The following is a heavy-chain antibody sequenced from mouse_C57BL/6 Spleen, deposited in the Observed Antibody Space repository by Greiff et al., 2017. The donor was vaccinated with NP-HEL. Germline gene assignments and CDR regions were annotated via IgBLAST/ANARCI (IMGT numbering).Heavy chain of an antibody. V-gene: IGHV1-55*01. Sequence: VQLQQPGAELVKPGASVKMSCKASGYTFTSYWITWVKQRPGQGLEWIGDIYPGSGSTNYNEKFKSKATLTVDTSSSTAYMQLSSLTSADSAVYYCARRTPTTVVDYWGQGTTLTVSS. D-gene: IGHD1-1*01. CDR1: GYTFTSYW. CDR2: IYPGSGST. J-gene: IGHJ2*01. CDR3: ARRTPTTVVDY.